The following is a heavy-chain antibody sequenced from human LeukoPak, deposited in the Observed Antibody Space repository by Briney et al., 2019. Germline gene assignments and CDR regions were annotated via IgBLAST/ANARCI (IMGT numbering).Heavy chain of an antibody. V-gene: IGHV3-48*03. CDR2: ISTSVGSVSYADSVKGQFTI. CDR1: GFTLSAYE. CDR3: ARVGKRVGGPFDY. Sequence: GGSLRLSCAASGFTLSAYEMNWVRQAPGKGLEWISYISTSVGSVSYADSVKGQFTIYYADSVKGRFTISRDNAKNSLFLRMNSLRPEDTAVYFCARVGKRVGGPFDYWGQGTLVTVSS. J-gene: IGHJ4*02. D-gene: IGHD1-26*01.